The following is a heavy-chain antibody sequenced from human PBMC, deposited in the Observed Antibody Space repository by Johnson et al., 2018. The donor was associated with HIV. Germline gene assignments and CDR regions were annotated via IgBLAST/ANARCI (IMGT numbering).Heavy chain of an antibody. CDR3: ARDGESQQLPLGDAFDV. J-gene: IGHJ3*01. Sequence: VESGGGFVQPGGSLRLSCGASGFSVSNTYMNWVRQAPGKGLEWVSVMYSGGNTYYADSVRGRFTISRDNSKNTLYLQMSSLKAEDTAMYYCARDGESQQLPLGDAFDVWGQGTMVIVSS. CDR1: GFSVSNTY. CDR2: MYSGGNT. D-gene: IGHD6-13*01. V-gene: IGHV3-66*01.